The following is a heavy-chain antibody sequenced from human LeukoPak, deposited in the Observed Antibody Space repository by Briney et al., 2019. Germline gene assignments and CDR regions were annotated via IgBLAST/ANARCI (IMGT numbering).Heavy chain of an antibody. D-gene: IGHD1-26*01. V-gene: IGHV4-61*02. CDR2: IYTSGST. CDR3: ARGIVGAKFDY. J-gene: IGHJ4*02. Sequence: SETLSLTCTVSGVSISSGSYYWSWIRQPAGKGLEWIGRIYTSGSTNYNPSLKSRVTISVDTSKNQFSLKLSSVTAADTAVYYCARGIVGAKFDYWGQGTLVTVSS. CDR1: GVSISSGSYY.